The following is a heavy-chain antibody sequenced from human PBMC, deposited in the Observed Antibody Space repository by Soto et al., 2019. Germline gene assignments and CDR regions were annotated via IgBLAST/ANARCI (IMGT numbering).Heavy chain of an antibody. V-gene: IGHV3-74*01. CDR1: GFTFSSYW. CDR3: ARDIMVRGVINSSYYGMDV. Sequence: GGSLRLSCAASGFTFSSYWMHWVRQAPGKGLVWVSRINSDGSSTSYADSVKGRFTISRDNAKNTLYLQMNSLRAEDTAVYYCARDIMVRGVINSSYYGMDVWGQGTTVTVSS. D-gene: IGHD3-10*01. J-gene: IGHJ6*02. CDR2: INSDGSST.